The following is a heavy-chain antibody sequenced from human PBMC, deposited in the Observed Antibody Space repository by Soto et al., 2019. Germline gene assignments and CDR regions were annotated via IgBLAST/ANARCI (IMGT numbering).Heavy chain of an antibody. CDR2: ISTYNGNT. CDR3: ARLLFLEWFDDY. D-gene: IGHD3-3*01. J-gene: IGHJ4*02. Sequence: ASVKVSCKTSGYTFTRYGISWVRQAPGQGLEWMGWISTYNGNTNYAQKFQGRATMTTDTSTTTAYMELRSLKSDDTAVYYCARLLFLEWFDDYWGQGTLVTVSS. V-gene: IGHV1-18*04. CDR1: GYTFTRYG.